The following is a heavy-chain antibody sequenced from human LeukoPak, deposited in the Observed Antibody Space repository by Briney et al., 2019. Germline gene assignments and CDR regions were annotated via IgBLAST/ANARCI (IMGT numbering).Heavy chain of an antibody. J-gene: IGHJ4*02. CDR2: ISWYSGSI. CDR3: AKARYQGSGSFDY. Sequence: PGGSQRLSCAASGFTFDDYAMHWVRQAPGKGLEWVSGISWYSGSIGYAYSVKGRVTISRDNAKHSLYLQMNSLPAEDMALYYCAKARYQGSGSFDYWGQGTLVTVSS. D-gene: IGHD3-10*01. V-gene: IGHV3-9*03. CDR1: GFTFDDYA.